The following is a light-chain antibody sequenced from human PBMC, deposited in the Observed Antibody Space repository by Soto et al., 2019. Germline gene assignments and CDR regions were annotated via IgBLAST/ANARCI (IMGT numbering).Light chain of an antibody. V-gene: IGKV1-9*01. CDR3: QQLNSYPIT. CDR1: QSISSY. Sequence: DIQMTPSNTSLSSSVGDRVTITCRASQSISSYLNWYQQKPGKAPKLLIYAASTLQSGVPSRFSGSGSGTEFTLTISRLQPEDFATYYCQQLNSYPITFGQGGRLAIK. J-gene: IGKJ5*01. CDR2: AAS.